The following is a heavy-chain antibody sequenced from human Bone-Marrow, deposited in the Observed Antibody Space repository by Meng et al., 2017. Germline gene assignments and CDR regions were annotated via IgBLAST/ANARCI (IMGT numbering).Heavy chain of an antibody. Sequence: GESLKISCAASGFTFSSYAMHWVRQAPGKGLEWVAVISYDRSNKYYADSVKGRFTISRDNSKNALYLQMNSLRAEDTAVYYCAKDFYSSNWYLLERTYYYYGMDVWGQGTTVTVSS. CDR1: GFTFSSYA. CDR2: ISYDRSNK. V-gene: IGHV3-30*01. CDR3: AKDFYSSNWYLLERTYYYYGMDV. J-gene: IGHJ6*02. D-gene: IGHD6-13*01.